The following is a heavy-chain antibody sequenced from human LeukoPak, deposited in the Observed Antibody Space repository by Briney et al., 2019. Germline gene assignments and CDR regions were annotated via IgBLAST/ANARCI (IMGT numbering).Heavy chain of an antibody. CDR2: INPNSGGT. Sequence: GASVKVSCKASGYTFTGYYMHWVRQAPGQGLEWMGWINPNSGGTNYAQKFQGRVTMTEDTSTDTAYMELSSLRSEDTAVYYCAIARPAATRDDAFDIWGQGTMVTVSS. V-gene: IGHV1-2*02. D-gene: IGHD2-2*01. J-gene: IGHJ3*02. CDR3: AIARPAATRDDAFDI. CDR1: GYTFTGYY.